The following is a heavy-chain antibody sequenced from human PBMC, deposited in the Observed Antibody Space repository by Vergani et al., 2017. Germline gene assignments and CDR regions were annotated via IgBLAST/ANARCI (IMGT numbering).Heavy chain of an antibody. Sequence: QVQLQESGPGLVKPSGTLSLPCAVSGGSISSSNWWSWVRQPPGKGLEWFGEIYHSGSTNYNPSLKSRVTISVDKSKNQFSLKLSSVTAAETAVYYCARERQTTVASTPYLSDYGMDVWGQGTTVTVSS. CDR2: IYHSGST. CDR1: GGSISSSNW. J-gene: IGHJ6*02. D-gene: IGHD6-19*01. CDR3: ARERQTTVASTPYLSDYGMDV. V-gene: IGHV4-4*02.